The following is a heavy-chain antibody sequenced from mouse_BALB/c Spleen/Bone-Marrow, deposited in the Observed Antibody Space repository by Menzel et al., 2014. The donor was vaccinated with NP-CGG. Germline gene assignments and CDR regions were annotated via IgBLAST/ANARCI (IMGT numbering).Heavy chain of an antibody. J-gene: IGHJ3*01. CDR3: ARGGYDGRGFAY. D-gene: IGHD2-14*01. CDR1: GYSITSGYY. CDR2: ISYDGSN. Sequence: EVKLQESGPGLVKPSQSLSLTCSVTGYSITSGYYWNWIRQFPGNKLEWMGYISYDGSNNYNPSLKNRISTTRDTSKNQFFLKLNSVTTEDTATYYSARGGYDGRGFAYWGQGTLVTVSA. V-gene: IGHV3-6*02.